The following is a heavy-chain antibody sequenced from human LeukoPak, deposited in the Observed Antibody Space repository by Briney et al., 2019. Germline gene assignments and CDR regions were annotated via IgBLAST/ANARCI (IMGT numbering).Heavy chain of an antibody. J-gene: IGHJ6*03. CDR3: ARGALPDYYDSSGYSGSESWVSYYYYYMDV. V-gene: IGHV1-69*13. D-gene: IGHD3-22*01. CDR1: GGTFSSYA. CDR2: IIPIFGTA. Sequence: SVKVSCKASGGTFSSYAISWVRQAPGQGLEWMGGIIPIFGTANYAQKFQGRVTITADESTSTAYMELSSLRSEDTAVYYCARGALPDYYDSSGYSGSESWVSYYYYYMDVWGKGTTVTISS.